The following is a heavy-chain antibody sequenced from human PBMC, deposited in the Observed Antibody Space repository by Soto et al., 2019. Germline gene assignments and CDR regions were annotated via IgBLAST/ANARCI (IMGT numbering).Heavy chain of an antibody. V-gene: IGHV4-61*01. J-gene: IGHJ4*02. Sequence: PSETLSLTCTVSGGSVSSGSYYWSWIRQPPGKGLEWIGYIYYSGSTNYNPSLKSRVTISVDTSKNQFSLKLSSVTAADTAVYYCARDRRRAGFDYWGQGTLVTSPQ. CDR1: GGSVSSGSYY. CDR3: ARDRRRAGFDY. CDR2: IYYSGST.